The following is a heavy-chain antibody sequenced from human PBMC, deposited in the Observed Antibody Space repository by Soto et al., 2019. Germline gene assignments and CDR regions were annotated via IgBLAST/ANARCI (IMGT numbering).Heavy chain of an antibody. Sequence: QVQLVESGGGVVQPGTSLRLSCVATGFTFSDYGIHWVRQAPGRGLEWVAVIWHDGSQKYLADSVRGRFTISRDNSKNTVYLQMNSLSAEDTAVYYCDGRYDPFHVWGQGTMVTVSS. V-gene: IGHV3-33*01. J-gene: IGHJ3*01. D-gene: IGHD3-9*01. CDR3: DGRYDPFHV. CDR1: GFTFSDYG. CDR2: IWHDGSQK.